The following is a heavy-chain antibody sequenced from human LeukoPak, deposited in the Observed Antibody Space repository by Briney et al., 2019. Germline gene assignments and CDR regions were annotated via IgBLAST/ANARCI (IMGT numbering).Heavy chain of an antibody. CDR3: AKDVVAGSPGD. V-gene: IGHV3-33*06. Sequence: GTSLRLSCAASGFNLSTYGMHWVRQAPGKGLEWVAIIWYDGTNAYYADSVKARFTILRDNSKSTLYLQMNSLRAEDTAVYYCAKDVVAGSPGDWGQGTLVTVSS. D-gene: IGHD2-15*01. CDR1: GFNLSTYG. CDR2: IWYDGTNA. J-gene: IGHJ4*02.